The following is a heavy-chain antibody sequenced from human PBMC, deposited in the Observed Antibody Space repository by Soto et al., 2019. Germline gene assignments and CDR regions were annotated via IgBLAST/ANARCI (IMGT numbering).Heavy chain of an antibody. CDR1: GFTFSSYG. V-gene: IGHV3-33*01. CDR2: IWYDGSNK. J-gene: IGHJ4*02. CDR3: ARDSSELRGIVATISYYFDY. D-gene: IGHD5-12*01. Sequence: QVQLVESGGGVVQPGRSLRLSCAASGFTFSSYGMHWVRQAPGKGLEWVAVIWYDGSNKYYADSVKGRFTISRDNSKNTLYLQMNSLRAEDTAVYYCARDSSELRGIVATISYYFDYWGQGTLVTVSS.